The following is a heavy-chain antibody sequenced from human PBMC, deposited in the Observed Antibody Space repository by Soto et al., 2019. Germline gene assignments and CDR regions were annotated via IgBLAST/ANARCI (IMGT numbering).Heavy chain of an antibody. J-gene: IGHJ5*02. CDR2: IYHSGST. D-gene: IGHD6-13*01. CDR1: GGSISSGGYS. CDR3: ARHRAAAGTWWFDP. V-gene: IGHV4-30-2*01. Sequence: TLSLTCAVSGGSISSGGYSWSWIRQPPGKGLEWIGYIYHSGSTYYNPSLKSRVTISVDTSKNQFSLKLSSVTAADTAVYYCARHRAAAGTWWFDPWGQGTLVTVSS.